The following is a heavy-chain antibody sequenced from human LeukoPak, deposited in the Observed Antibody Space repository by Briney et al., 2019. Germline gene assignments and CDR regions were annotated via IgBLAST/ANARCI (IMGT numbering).Heavy chain of an antibody. Sequence: PGGSLRLSCAASGFTFSSYWMSWVRQAPGKGLEWVANIKQDGSEKYYVDSVKGRFTISRDNAKNSLYLQMNSLRAEDTAVYYCARDNVVVVPAAPNYYYYGMDVWGQGTTVTVSS. J-gene: IGHJ6*02. CDR1: GFTFSSYW. V-gene: IGHV3-7*03. CDR2: IKQDGSEK. D-gene: IGHD2-2*01. CDR3: ARDNVVVVPAAPNYYYYGMDV.